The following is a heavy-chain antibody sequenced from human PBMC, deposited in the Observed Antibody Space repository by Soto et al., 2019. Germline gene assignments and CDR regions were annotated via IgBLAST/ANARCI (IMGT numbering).Heavy chain of an antibody. J-gene: IGHJ6*02. D-gene: IGHD3-10*01. CDR3: ARHRRYYGSGRTIDV. Sequence: PGESLKISCKGSGYSFTSYWISWVRQMPGKGLEWMGRIDPSDSYTNYSPSFQGHVTISADESISTAYLQWSSLKASDTAMYYCARHRRYYGSGRTIDVWGQGTTVTVSS. V-gene: IGHV5-10-1*01. CDR2: IDPSDSYT. CDR1: GYSFTSYW.